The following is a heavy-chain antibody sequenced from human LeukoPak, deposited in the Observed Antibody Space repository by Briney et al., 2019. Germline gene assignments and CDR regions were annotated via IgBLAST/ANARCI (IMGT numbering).Heavy chain of an antibody. V-gene: IGHV3-23*01. CDR3: AKDEVVRGVIIAGFDY. Sequence: GGSLRLSCAASGFTFSSYAMSWVRQAPGKGLEWVSAISGSGGSTYYADSVKGRFTISRDNSKNTLYLQMNSLRAEDTAVYYCAKDEVVRGVIIAGFDYWGQGTLVTVSS. CDR2: ISGSGGST. J-gene: IGHJ4*02. D-gene: IGHD3-10*01. CDR1: GFTFSSYA.